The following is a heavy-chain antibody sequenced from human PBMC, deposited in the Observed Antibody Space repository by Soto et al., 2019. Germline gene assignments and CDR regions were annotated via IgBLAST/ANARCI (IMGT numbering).Heavy chain of an antibody. J-gene: IGHJ5*02. D-gene: IGHD6-6*01. CDR2: ISSSGDSA. V-gene: IGHV3-23*01. Sequence: EVQLLESGGDLVQPGGSLRLSCAASGFTFGSYAMIWVRQAPGKGLVWVSTISSSGDSAYYADSVQGRLTVSRDNSMNTLYMQMNSLRAEDTAVYYCAKSDAALSYGFDPWGKGTVFTVSS. CDR3: AKSDAALSYGFDP. CDR1: GFTFGSYA.